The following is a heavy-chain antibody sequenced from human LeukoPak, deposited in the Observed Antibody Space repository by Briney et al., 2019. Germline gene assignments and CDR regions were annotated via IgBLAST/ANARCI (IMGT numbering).Heavy chain of an antibody. D-gene: IGHD3-22*01. CDR3: AREVYYYDSSGTRYMDV. CDR1: GFTFSSYS. J-gene: IGHJ6*03. CDR2: ISSSSSYI. Sequence: GGSLRLSCAASGFTFSSYSMNWVRQAPGKGLEWVSSISSSSSYIYYADSVKGRFTLSRDNAKNSLYLQMNNLRAEDTAVYYCAREVYYYDSSGTRYMDVWGKGTTVTVSS. V-gene: IGHV3-21*01.